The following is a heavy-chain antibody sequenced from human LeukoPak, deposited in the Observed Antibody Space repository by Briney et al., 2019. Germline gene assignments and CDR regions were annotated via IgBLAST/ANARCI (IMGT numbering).Heavy chain of an antibody. J-gene: IGHJ4*02. D-gene: IGHD6-19*01. Sequence: GGSLRLSCVASGFTFSSYTMHWVRQAPGKGLEYVSGITSNGGSTYYANSVKGGFTISRDNSKNTLYLQMGSLRAEDMAVYYCARDHTSGWYYFDYWGLGTLVTVSS. CDR2: ITSNGGST. CDR3: ARDHTSGWYYFDY. CDR1: GFTFSSYT. V-gene: IGHV3-64*01.